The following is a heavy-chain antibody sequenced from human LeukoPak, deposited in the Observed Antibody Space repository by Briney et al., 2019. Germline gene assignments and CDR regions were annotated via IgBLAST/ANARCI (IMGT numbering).Heavy chain of an antibody. J-gene: IGHJ4*02. D-gene: IGHD2-15*01. V-gene: IGHV3-7*01. CDR1: GFTFSSYW. CDR2: IKEDGSEK. CDR3: ARVRSGGSCYRSFDY. Sequence: GSLRLSCEDSGFTFSSYWMSWVRQAPAKGLEWVASIKEDGSEKYYADSVKGRFTISRDNAKNSLYLQMNSLRAEDTALYYCARVRSGGSCYRSFDYWGQGTLVTVSS.